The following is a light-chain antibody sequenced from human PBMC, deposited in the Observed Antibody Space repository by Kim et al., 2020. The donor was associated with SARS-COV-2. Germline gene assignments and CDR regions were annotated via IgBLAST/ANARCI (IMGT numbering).Light chain of an antibody. Sequence: DIQMTQSPSSLSASVGDRVTITCRASQSISSYLNWYKQKPGKAPKLLIYAASSLQSGVPSRFSGSGSGTDFTLTISSLQPEDFATYYCQQSYSTPRMYTFGQGTKLEI. CDR3: QQSYSTPRMYT. V-gene: IGKV1-39*01. CDR2: AAS. CDR1: QSISSY. J-gene: IGKJ2*01.